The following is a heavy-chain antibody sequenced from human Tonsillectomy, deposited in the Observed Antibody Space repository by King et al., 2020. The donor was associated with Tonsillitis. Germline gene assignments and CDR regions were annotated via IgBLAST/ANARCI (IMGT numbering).Heavy chain of an antibody. CDR2: IYSGGST. D-gene: IGHD4-17*01. V-gene: IGHV3-66*01. CDR3: ARDGSGDYSDSYYGMDV. CDR1: GFTVSSNY. Sequence: VQLVESGGGLVQPGGSLRLSCAASGFTVSSNYMSWVRQAPGKGLEWVSVIYSGGSTYYADSVKGRFTISRDNSKNTLYLQMNSLRAEDTAVYYCARDGSGDYSDSYYGMDVGGKGTTVTVSS. J-gene: IGHJ6*04.